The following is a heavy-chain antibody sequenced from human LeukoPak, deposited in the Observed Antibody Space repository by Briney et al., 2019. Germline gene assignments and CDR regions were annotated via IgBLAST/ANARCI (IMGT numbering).Heavy chain of an antibody. CDR1: GFTFSSYA. V-gene: IGHV3-23*01. CDR2: ISDSGGNT. CDR3: AKDGVWQSYYFDY. J-gene: IGHJ4*02. D-gene: IGHD6-19*01. Sequence: PGGSLRLSCAASGFTFSSYAMSWVRQAQGKGLEWVSSISDSGGNTYYADSGKGRFTISRDNSKNTLYLQMNSLRAEDTAVYYCAKDGVWQSYYFDYWGQGTLVTVSS.